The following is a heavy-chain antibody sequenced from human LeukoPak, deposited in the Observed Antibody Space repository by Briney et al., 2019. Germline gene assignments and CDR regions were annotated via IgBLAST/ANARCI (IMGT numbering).Heavy chain of an antibody. CDR2: ISSSSSYT. CDR3: ARFDYGSGSYPDY. Sequence: KPGGSLRLSCAASGFTFSDYYMSWIRQAPGKGLEWVSYISSSSSYTNYADSVKGRFTTSRDNAKNSLYLQMNSLRAEDTAVYYCARFDYGSGSYPDYWGQGTLVTVSS. CDR1: GFTFSDYY. J-gene: IGHJ4*02. V-gene: IGHV3-11*06. D-gene: IGHD3-10*01.